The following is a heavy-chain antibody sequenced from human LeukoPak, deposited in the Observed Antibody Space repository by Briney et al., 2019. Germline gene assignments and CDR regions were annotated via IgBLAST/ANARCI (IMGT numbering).Heavy chain of an antibody. CDR1: GFTLSNYA. D-gene: IGHD3-16*01. J-gene: IGHJ3*02. CDR2: ISRIGGDT. V-gene: IGHV3-64D*06. CDR3: VKAPLPGAVPIEI. Sequence: GGSLRLSCSASGFTLSNYAMYWVRQPPGKGLKCVSGISRIGGDTYYADSVKGRFTISRDNSKNTLYLQMSSLRPEDTAMYYCVKAPLPGAVPIEIWGQGTMVTVSS.